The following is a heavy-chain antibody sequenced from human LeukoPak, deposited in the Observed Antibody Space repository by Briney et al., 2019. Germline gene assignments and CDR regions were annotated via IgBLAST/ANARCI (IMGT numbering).Heavy chain of an antibody. Sequence: SETLSLTCTVSGGSISSYYWSWIRQPPGKGLEWIGYIFYSGSTYYNPSLKSRVTISVDTSENQFSLRLSSVTAADTAVYYCARGRSWFDPWGQGTLVTVSS. CDR3: ARGRSWFDP. CDR2: IFYSGST. V-gene: IGHV4-59*01. J-gene: IGHJ5*02. CDR1: GGSISSYY.